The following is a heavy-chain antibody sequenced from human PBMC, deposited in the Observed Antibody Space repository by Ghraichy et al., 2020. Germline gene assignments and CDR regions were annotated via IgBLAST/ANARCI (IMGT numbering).Heavy chain of an antibody. J-gene: IGHJ6*03. Sequence: GGSLRLSCAASGFTFSSYSMNWVRQAPGKGLEWVSYISSSSSTIYYADSVKGRFTISRDNAKNSLYLQMNSLRDEDTAVYYCAREGVRMVATNLRPYYYYMDVWGKGTTVTVSS. V-gene: IGHV3-48*02. CDR3: AREGVRMVATNLRPYYYYMDV. D-gene: IGHD5-12*01. CDR1: GFTFSSYS. CDR2: ISSSSSTI.